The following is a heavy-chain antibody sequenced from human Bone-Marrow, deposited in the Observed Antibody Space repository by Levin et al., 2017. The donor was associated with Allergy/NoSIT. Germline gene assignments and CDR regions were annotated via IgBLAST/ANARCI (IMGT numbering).Heavy chain of an antibody. Sequence: SETLSLTCTVSGASIGSDSLYWSWVRQAPGGRLEWIGYVYYTGFTNYNPSLETRVTLSVVPSKNQFSLELRSVTAADTAVYYCAKVHEASNSAFDIWGQGTMVTVSS. CDR3: AKVHEASNSAFDI. CDR2: VYYTGFT. CDR1: GASIGSDSLY. D-gene: IGHD4-11*01. J-gene: IGHJ3*02. V-gene: IGHV4-61*01.